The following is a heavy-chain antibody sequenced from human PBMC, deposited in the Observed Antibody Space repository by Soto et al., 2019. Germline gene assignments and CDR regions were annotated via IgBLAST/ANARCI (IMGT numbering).Heavy chain of an antibody. CDR2: IYYSGST. V-gene: IGHV4-59*01. Sequence: SETLSLTCTVSGGSISSYYWSWIRQPPGKGLEWIGYIYYSGSTHYNPSRKSRVTISVDTSKNQFSLKLSSVTAADTAVYYCARELPSSSFDYWGQGTLVTVSS. D-gene: IGHD6-13*01. J-gene: IGHJ4*02. CDR1: GGSISSYY. CDR3: ARELPSSSFDY.